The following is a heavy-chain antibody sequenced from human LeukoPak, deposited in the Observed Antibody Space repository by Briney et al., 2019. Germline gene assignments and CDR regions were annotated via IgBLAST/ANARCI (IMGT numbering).Heavy chain of an antibody. D-gene: IGHD3-16*01. CDR1: GFTVSSNY. Sequence: PGGSLRLSCAASGFTVSSNYMSWVRQAPGKGLEWVSVIYSGGSTYYADSVKGRFTISRGNSKNTLYLQMNSLRAEDTAVYYCASPGDYDYVWGSFDYWGQGTLVTVSS. CDR2: IYSGGST. CDR3: ASPGDYDYVWGSFDY. J-gene: IGHJ4*02. V-gene: IGHV3-53*01.